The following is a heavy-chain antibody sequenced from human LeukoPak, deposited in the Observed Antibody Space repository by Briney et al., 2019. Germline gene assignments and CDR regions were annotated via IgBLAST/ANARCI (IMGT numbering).Heavy chain of an antibody. Sequence: ASVKVSCKASGGTFSRYAISWVPQAPEQGLECMGRIIPIFGTANYAQKFQGRVTITTDESTSTAYMELSSLRSEDTAVYYCARPHHYYDSSGYYYDAFDIWGQGTMVTVSS. V-gene: IGHV1-69*05. CDR3: ARPHHYYDSSGYYYDAFDI. J-gene: IGHJ3*02. D-gene: IGHD3-22*01. CDR2: IIPIFGTA. CDR1: GGTFSRYA.